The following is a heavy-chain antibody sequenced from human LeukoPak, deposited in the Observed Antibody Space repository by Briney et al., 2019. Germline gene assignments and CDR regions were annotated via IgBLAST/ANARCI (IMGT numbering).Heavy chain of an antibody. D-gene: IGHD6-19*01. CDR1: GFTFSRYG. J-gene: IGHJ4*02. CDR2: ISSDESNK. CDR3: AKGHSSGWYSIEY. Sequence: GRSLRLSCAASGFTFSRYGMHWVRQAPGKELEWVAVISSDESNKFYADSVKGRFTISRDNSKNTLYLQVNSVRAEDTAVYYCAKGHSSGWYSIEYWGQGTLVTVSS. V-gene: IGHV3-30*18.